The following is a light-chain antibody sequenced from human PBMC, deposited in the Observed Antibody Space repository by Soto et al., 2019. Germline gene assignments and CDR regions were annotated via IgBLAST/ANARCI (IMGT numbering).Light chain of an antibody. V-gene: IGKV3-15*01. Sequence: EVVLTQSPATLSVSPCERVTLSCMASQTVSGDLAWYHHKPGQAPRPLIYDASARALDTPARFAGSGSGTEFTLTISSLQSEDFAVYFCQQYNNWPITVGQGTRLEIK. J-gene: IGKJ5*01. CDR3: QQYNNWPIT. CDR1: QTVSGD. CDR2: DAS.